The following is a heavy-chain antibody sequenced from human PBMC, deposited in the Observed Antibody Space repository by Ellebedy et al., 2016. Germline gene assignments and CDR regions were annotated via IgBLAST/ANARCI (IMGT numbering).Heavy chain of an antibody. CDR1: GFTFSSYG. D-gene: IGHD3-10*01. Sequence: GESLKISXAASGFTFSSYGMHWVRQAPGKGLEWVAVISYDGSNKYYADSVKGRFTISRDNSKNTLYLQMNSLRAEDTAVYYCAKGRGANYYAGWFDPWGQGTLVTVSS. CDR2: ISYDGSNK. CDR3: AKGRGANYYAGWFDP. J-gene: IGHJ5*02. V-gene: IGHV3-30*18.